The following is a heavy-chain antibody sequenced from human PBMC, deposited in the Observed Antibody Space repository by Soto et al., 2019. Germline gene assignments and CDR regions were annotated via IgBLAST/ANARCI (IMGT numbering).Heavy chain of an antibody. CDR2: IIPILGIA. J-gene: IGHJ4*01. V-gene: IGHV1-69*08. CDR3: ARDNRHYYGSGSTFDY. Sequence: QVQLVQSGAEVKKPGSSVKVSCKASGGTFSSYTISWVRQAPGQGLEWMGRIIPILGIANYAQKFQGRVTITADKFTSTAYMELSSLRSEDTAVYYCARDNRHYYGSGSTFDYWGQGTLVTVSS. D-gene: IGHD3-10*01. CDR1: GGTFSSYT.